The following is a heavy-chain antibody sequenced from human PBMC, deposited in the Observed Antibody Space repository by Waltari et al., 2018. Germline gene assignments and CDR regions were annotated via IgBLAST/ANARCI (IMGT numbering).Heavy chain of an antibody. V-gene: IGHV3-7*01. CDR2: RKQDGTEK. D-gene: IGHD3-22*01. CDR3: ARDVGHYDSSGPTAY. CDR1: GFTFSSYW. Sequence: EVQLVESGGGLVQPGGSLRLSCAASGFTFSSYWMRWVRQAPGKGLEWVANRKQDGTEKYYVDSVRGRFTISRDNAKNSLYLQMNSLRDEDTAVYYCARDVGHYDSSGPTAYWGQGTLVSVSS. J-gene: IGHJ4*02.